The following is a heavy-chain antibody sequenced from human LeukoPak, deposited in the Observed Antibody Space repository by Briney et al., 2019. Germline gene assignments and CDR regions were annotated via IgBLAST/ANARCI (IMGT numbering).Heavy chain of an antibody. V-gene: IGHV1-2*02. Sequence: ASVKVSCEASGYTFTGYYMHWVRQAPGQGLEWMGWINPNSGGTEYAQKFQGRVTMTRDTSITTAYMELSRLRSDDTAMYYCARDHCTRSSCYEDHYYGMDVWGQGTTVTVSS. D-gene: IGHD2-2*01. CDR1: GYTFTGYY. CDR2: INPNSGGT. CDR3: ARDHCTRSSCYEDHYYGMDV. J-gene: IGHJ6*02.